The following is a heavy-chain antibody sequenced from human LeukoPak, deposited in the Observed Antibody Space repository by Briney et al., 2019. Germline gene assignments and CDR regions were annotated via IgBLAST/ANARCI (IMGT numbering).Heavy chain of an antibody. V-gene: IGHV3-21*05. Sequence: GGSLRLSCAASASGVSFTSHSMNWVRQAPGKGLEWISYISSSGSYIFYAASVEGRFTVSRDNARNSLYLQMNSLRAEDTAIYYWAREYNSRATFDYSGQGTLVTVSS. D-gene: IGHD1-20*01. CDR2: ISSSGSYI. CDR1: ASGVSFTSHS. CDR3: AREYNSRATFDY. J-gene: IGHJ4*02.